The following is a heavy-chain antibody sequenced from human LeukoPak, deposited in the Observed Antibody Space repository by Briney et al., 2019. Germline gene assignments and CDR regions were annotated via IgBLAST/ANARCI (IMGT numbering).Heavy chain of an antibody. J-gene: IGHJ4*02. CDR3: ARASVTTVEFDS. CDR1: GGSISSSSYY. V-gene: IGHV4-39*01. D-gene: IGHD4-23*01. Sequence: SETLSLTCTVSGGSISSSSYYWGWIRQPPGKGLEWIGSIYYSGSTYYNPSLKSRVTISVDTSKNQFSLKLSSVTAADTAVYYCARASVTTVEFDSWGRGTLVSVSS. CDR2: IYYSGST.